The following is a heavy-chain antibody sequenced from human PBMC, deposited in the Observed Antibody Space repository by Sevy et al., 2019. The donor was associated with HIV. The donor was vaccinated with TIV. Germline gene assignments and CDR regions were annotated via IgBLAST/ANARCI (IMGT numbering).Heavy chain of an antibody. CDR1: GYTFTSFG. D-gene: IGHD5-12*01. CDR2: INTYNSNT. Sequence: ASVKVSCKPSGYTFTSFGFTWVRQAPGQGLEWVGSINTYNSNTYYAQRLQGRLSMTTDTSTSTANMELRSLRSNDTAVYFCGRWDMATSSDAFDFWGQRTMVTVSS. CDR3: GRWDMATSSDAFDF. V-gene: IGHV1-18*01. J-gene: IGHJ3*01.